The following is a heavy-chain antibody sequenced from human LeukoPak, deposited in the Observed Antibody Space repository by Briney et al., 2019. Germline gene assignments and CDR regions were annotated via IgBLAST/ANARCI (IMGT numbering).Heavy chain of an antibody. J-gene: IGHJ4*02. CDR2: VYYNGIT. CDR1: GVSINTYF. CDR3: VSQFGGTTFH. V-gene: IGHV4-59*01. D-gene: IGHD1/OR15-1a*01. Sequence: SETLSLTCTVSGVSINTYFWSWIRQPPGKGLEWIGYVYYNGITNYNPSLKSRVSISLDTSKNQFSLRLNSGTAAETAVYYYVSQFGGTTFHWGQGTLVTVSS.